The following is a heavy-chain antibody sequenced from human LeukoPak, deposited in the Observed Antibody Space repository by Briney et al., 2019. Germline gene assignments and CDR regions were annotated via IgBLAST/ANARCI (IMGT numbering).Heavy chain of an antibody. CDR1: GFTFSSYA. V-gene: IGHV3-30*04. D-gene: IGHD3-10*02. CDR2: ISYDGSNK. CDR3: AKDLVRGVNRAYYYYGMDV. J-gene: IGHJ6*02. Sequence: GRSLRLSCAASGFTFSSYAMHWVRQAPGKGLEWVAVISYDGSNKYYADSVKGRFTISRDNSKNTLYLQMNSLRAEDTAVYYCAKDLVRGVNRAYYYYGMDVWGQGTTVTVSS.